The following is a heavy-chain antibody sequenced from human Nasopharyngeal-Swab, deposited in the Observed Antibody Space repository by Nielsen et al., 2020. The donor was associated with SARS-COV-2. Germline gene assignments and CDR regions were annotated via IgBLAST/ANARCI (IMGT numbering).Heavy chain of an antibody. V-gene: IGHV3-43*01. Sequence: GGSLRLSCAASGFTFDDYTMHWVRQAPGKGLEWVPLISWDGGSTYYADSVKGQFTISRDNSKNSLYLQMNSLRTEDTALYYCAKGGYGGNSATYDYWGQGTLVTVSS. CDR1: GFTFDDYT. CDR2: ISWDGGST. J-gene: IGHJ4*02. CDR3: AKGGYGGNSATYDY. D-gene: IGHD4-23*01.